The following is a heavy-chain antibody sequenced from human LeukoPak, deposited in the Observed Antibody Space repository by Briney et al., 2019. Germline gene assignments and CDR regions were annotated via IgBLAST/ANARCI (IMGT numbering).Heavy chain of an antibody. CDR1: GFTVSDYS. J-gene: IGHJ3*02. Sequence: GGSLRLSCAASGFTVSDYSMAWVRQAPGKGLEWVSAISGSGGSTYYADSVKGRFTISRDNSKNTLYLQMNSLRAEDTAVYYCAKDPSHYDSSGYYYWAFDIWGQGTMVTVSS. V-gene: IGHV3-23*01. D-gene: IGHD3-22*01. CDR2: ISGSGGST. CDR3: AKDPSHYDSSGYYYWAFDI.